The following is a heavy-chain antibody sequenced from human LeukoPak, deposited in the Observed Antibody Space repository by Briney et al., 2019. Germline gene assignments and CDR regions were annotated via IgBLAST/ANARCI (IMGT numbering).Heavy chain of an antibody. Sequence: WASVKVSCKASGYTFTSYGISWVRQAPGQGLVWMGGIIPIFGTANYAQKFQGRVTITADESTSTAYMELSSLRSEDTAVYYCARVKSYMGWFDPWGQGTLVTVSP. J-gene: IGHJ5*02. V-gene: IGHV1-69*13. CDR1: GYTFTSYG. D-gene: IGHD1-1*01. CDR3: ARVKSYMGWFDP. CDR2: IIPIFGTA.